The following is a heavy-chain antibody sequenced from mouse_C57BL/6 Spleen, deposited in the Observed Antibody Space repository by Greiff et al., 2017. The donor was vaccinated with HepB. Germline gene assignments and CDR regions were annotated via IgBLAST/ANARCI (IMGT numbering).Heavy chain of an antibody. D-gene: IGHD1-1*01. Sequence: VQLQQPGAELVKPGASVKLSCKASGYTFTSYWMHWVKQRPGRGLEWIGRIDPNSGGTKYNEKFKSKATLTVDKPSSTAYVQLSSLTSEDSAVYYCARSYYYGSSYWFAYWGQGTLVTVSA. CDR3: ARSYYYGSSYWFAY. CDR1: GYTFTSYW. CDR2: IDPNSGGT. V-gene: IGHV1-72*01. J-gene: IGHJ3*01.